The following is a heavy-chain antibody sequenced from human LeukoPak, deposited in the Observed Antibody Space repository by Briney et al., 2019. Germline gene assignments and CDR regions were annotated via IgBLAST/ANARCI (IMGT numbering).Heavy chain of an antibody. Sequence: SETLSLTCAVYGGSFSGYYWNWIRQPPGRGLEWIGEINHSGYTNYNPSLKSRVTISVDTSKNQFSLKVSSVTAADTAVYYCARGRAGSGLMINWDQGTLVTVSS. CDR2: INHSGYT. V-gene: IGHV4-34*01. J-gene: IGHJ4*02. CDR1: GGSFSGYY. CDR3: ARGRAGSGLMIN. D-gene: IGHD2-8*01.